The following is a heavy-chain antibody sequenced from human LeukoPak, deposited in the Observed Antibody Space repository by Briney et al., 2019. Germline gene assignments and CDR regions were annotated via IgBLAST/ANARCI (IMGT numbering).Heavy chain of an antibody. V-gene: IGHV3-7*01. CDR3: TRVNNRYSDF. CDR1: GFTFSNFW. Sequence: PGGSLRLSCAASGFTFSNFWMTWVRQAPGKGLGWVAHIRQDGVEKYYVDSVRGRFTISRDNAKNSMNLQMNGLRVEDTAVYYCTRVNNRYSDFWRQGSLVIVSS. D-gene: IGHD2-15*01. CDR2: IRQDGVEK. J-gene: IGHJ4*02.